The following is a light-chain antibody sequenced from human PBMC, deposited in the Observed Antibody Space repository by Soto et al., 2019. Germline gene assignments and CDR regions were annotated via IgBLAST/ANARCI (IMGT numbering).Light chain of an antibody. Sequence: QSALTQPSSVSGSPGRSITISCAVTSSDVGNYKYVSWYQQHPGKAPKLMVYEVSNRPSGVSNRFSGSKSGNTASLTISGLQAEDETDYYCFSYTSSGTYVFGTGTKVTVL. V-gene: IGLV2-14*01. CDR1: SSDVGNYKY. CDR2: EVS. J-gene: IGLJ1*01. CDR3: FSYTSSGTYV.